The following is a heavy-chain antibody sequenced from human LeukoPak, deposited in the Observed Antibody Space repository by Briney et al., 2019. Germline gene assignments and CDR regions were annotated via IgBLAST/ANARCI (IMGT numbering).Heavy chain of an antibody. CDR2: INPNSGGT. V-gene: IGHV1-2*02. CDR1: GYTFTSYY. Sequence: GASVKVSCKASGYTFTSYYMHWVRQAPGQGLEWMGWINPNSGGTNYAQKFQGRVTMTRDTSISTAYMELSRLRSDDTAVYYCARDKGDLWSGPPHYWGQGTLVTVSS. CDR3: ARDKGDLWSGPPHY. J-gene: IGHJ4*02. D-gene: IGHD3-3*01.